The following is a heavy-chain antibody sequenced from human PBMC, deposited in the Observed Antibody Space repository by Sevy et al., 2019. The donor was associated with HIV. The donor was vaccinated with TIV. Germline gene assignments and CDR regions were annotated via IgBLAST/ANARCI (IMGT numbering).Heavy chain of an antibody. CDR2: INQGGSQE. CDR1: GLTFSSYW. V-gene: IGHV3-7*01. D-gene: IGHD2-2*01. J-gene: IGHJ1*01. CDR3: TSILPAGVPAEYFQH. Sequence: GGSLRLSCAASGLTFSSYWMTWVRQAPGKGLEWVANINQGGSQEYYVDYVKGRFTISRDNAKNSLYLQMNSLRAEDTAVYYCTSILPAGVPAEYFQHWGQGTLVTVSS.